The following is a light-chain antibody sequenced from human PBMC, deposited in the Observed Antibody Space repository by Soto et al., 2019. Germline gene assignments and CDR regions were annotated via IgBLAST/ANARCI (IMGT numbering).Light chain of an antibody. CDR3: QHYDNLPRNT. V-gene: IGKV1-33*01. CDR1: QDISKY. J-gene: IGKJ2*01. Sequence: DLQMTQSPSSLSASVGDRVTITCQASQDISKYLNWYQQKPGKAPKLLIYDASNLETGVPSRFSGSGSGTHFTFTISSLQPEDIAIYYCQHYDNLPRNTFGQGTKLEIK. CDR2: DAS.